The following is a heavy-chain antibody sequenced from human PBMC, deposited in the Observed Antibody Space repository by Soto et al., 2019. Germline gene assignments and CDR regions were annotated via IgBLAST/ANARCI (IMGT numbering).Heavy chain of an antibody. J-gene: IGHJ4*02. CDR1: GFTFSSYA. D-gene: IGHD2-15*01. CDR3: AKRRGAGGHFDY. CDR2: VSIGGST. Sequence: DVQLLESGGGLVQPEGSLRLSCAASGFTFSSYAMGWVRQGPGKGLEWVAVVSIGGSTHYADSARGRFTISRDNSKNTLSLQMNSLTAEDPAVYFCAKRRGAGGHFDYWGQGALVTVSS. V-gene: IGHV3-23*01.